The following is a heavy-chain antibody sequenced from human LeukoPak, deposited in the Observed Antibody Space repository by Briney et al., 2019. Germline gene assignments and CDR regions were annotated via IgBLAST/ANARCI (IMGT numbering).Heavy chain of an antibody. J-gene: IGHJ4*02. V-gene: IGHV3-23*01. Sequence: GGSLRLSCAASGFTFSNYAMSWVRQAPGKGLEWVSTISSSGGNTYYADSVKGRFTISRDNSKNTLYLQMNSLRAEDTAVYYCARIRSGYCHDYWGQGTLVTVSS. CDR3: ARIRSGYCHDY. D-gene: IGHD3-3*01. CDR1: GFTFSNYA. CDR2: ISSSGGNT.